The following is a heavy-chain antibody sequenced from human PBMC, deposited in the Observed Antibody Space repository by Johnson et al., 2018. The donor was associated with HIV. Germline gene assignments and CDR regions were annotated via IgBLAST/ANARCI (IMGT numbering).Heavy chain of an antibody. Sequence: QVQLVESGGGVVQPGRSLRVSSTASGFTFSSYAMHWVRQAPGKGLEWVAVIWYDGGNKYYADSVKGRFTISRDNSKNTLYLQMNSLRAEDTAIYYCARACRDGYTCDAFDIWGQGTMVTVSS. J-gene: IGHJ3*02. CDR3: ARACRDGYTCDAFDI. V-gene: IGHV3-33*08. D-gene: IGHD5-24*01. CDR2: IWYDGGNK. CDR1: GFTFSSYA.